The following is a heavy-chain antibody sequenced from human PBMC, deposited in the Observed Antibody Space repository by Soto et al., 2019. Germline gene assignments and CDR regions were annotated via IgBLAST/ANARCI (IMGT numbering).Heavy chain of an antibody. J-gene: IGHJ6*02. CDR2: IIPIFGTA. CDR1: GGTFSSYA. CDR3: ARTMDIMVANIYGPRHYGMDV. V-gene: IGHV1-69*13. Sequence: SVKVSCKASGGTFSSYAISWVRQAPGQGLEWMGGIIPIFGTANYAQKFQGRVTIIADESTSTAYMELSSLRSEDTAVYYCARTMDIMVANIYGPRHYGMDVWGQGTTVTVSS. D-gene: IGHD2-21*01.